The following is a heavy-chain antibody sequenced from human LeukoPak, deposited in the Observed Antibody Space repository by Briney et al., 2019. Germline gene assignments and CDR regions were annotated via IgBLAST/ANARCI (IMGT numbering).Heavy chain of an antibody. D-gene: IGHD1-26*01. Sequence: GGSLRLSCAASGFTFSNYAMQWVRQAPGKGLEWGAVISYDGNNKYYADSVKGRFTISRDNSENTLYLQMNSLRAEDTAVYYCARDFRSGSYQDYWGQGTLVTVSS. CDR2: ISYDGNNK. CDR1: GFTFSNYA. CDR3: ARDFRSGSYQDY. J-gene: IGHJ4*02. V-gene: IGHV3-30-3*01.